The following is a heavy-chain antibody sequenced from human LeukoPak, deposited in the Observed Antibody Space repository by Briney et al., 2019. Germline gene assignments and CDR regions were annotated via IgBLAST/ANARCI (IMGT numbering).Heavy chain of an antibody. D-gene: IGHD3-22*01. V-gene: IGHV3-15*07. CDR2: IRSNSDGGTI. CDR1: GFTFSNGW. CDR3: ATDFYDST. Sequence: GGSLRLSCATSGFTFSNGWMNWVRQAPGKGVEWVGRIRSNSDGGTIDSAAPVKGRFTLSKDDSKTPLYLQMNSLQTEDTAVYYCATDFYDSTWGQGTLVTVSS. J-gene: IGHJ5*02.